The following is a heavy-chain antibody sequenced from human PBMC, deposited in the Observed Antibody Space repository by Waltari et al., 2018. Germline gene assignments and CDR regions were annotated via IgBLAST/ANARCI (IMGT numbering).Heavy chain of an antibody. V-gene: IGHV4-38-2*01. CDR2: ISHSGST. J-gene: IGHJ4*02. CDR3: ARRSYIDS. CDR1: GYSITSGYY. Sequence: QVQLQESGPGLVKPSETLSLTCAVSGYSITSGYYWGWIRQPPGKGLEWIGSISHSGSTYYNPSLKSRVTMSVDTSKNQFSLKLTSVTAVDTAVYYCARRSYIDSWGQGTLVTVSS.